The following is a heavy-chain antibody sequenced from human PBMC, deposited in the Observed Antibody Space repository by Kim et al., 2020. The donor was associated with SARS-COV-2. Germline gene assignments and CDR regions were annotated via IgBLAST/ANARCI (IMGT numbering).Heavy chain of an antibody. J-gene: IGHJ4*02. Sequence: SETLSLTCAVYGGSFSGYYWSWIRQPPGKGLEWIGEINHSGSTNYNPSLNSRVTISVDTSKNQFSLKLSSVTAADTAVYYCARAVEDFWSGYYFDYWGQGTLVTVSS. V-gene: IGHV4-34*01. CDR3: ARAVEDFWSGYYFDY. CDR1: GGSFSGYY. D-gene: IGHD3-3*01. CDR2: INHSGST.